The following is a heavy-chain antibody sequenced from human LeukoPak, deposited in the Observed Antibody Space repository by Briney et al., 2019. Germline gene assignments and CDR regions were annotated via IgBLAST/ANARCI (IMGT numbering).Heavy chain of an antibody. J-gene: IGHJ3*02. V-gene: IGHV3-21*01. CDR3: ARVRDSSVYLLRPAFDI. D-gene: IGHD3-22*01. CDR1: GFTFSRYS. Sequence: GGSLRLSCAASGFTFSRYSMNWVRQAPGKGLEWVSFISSSSSYIYYAESVKGRSTISRDNAKNSVYLQMNSLRAEDTAVYHCARVRDSSVYLLRPAFDIWGQGTMVTVSS. CDR2: ISSSSSYI.